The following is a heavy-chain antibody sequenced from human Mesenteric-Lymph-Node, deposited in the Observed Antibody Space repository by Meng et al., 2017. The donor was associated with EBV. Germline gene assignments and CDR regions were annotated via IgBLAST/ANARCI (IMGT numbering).Heavy chain of an antibody. J-gene: IGHJ4*02. CDR3: ARGYGSGSYRYFDY. V-gene: IGHV4-61*03. CDR1: VGSVNRGNSY. D-gene: IGHD3-10*01. Sequence: VRSQESCPWLVMPSETPSLHCLVSVGSVNRGNSYWSWSRQTPGKGLQWIGSIFSSGSTNYNPSFKSRVTISVDMSKNHFSLRLTSVTPADTAVYYCARGYGSGSYRYFDYWGQGTLVTVSS. CDR2: IFSSGST.